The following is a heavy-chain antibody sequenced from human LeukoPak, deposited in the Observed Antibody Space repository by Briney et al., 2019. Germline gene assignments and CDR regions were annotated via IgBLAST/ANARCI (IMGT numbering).Heavy chain of an antibody. CDR1: GGSISSSTYY. Sequence: SETLSLTCTVSGGSISSSTYYWGWIRQPPGKGLEWIGNIYYSGSTYYNPSLKSRVTISVDTSKNQLSLRLSSVTAADTAVYYCARHMAGHSWRGGYYYGMDVWGQGTTVTVSS. J-gene: IGHJ6*02. CDR2: IYYSGST. CDR3: ARHMAGHSWRGGYYYGMDV. V-gene: IGHV4-39*01. D-gene: IGHD6-13*01.